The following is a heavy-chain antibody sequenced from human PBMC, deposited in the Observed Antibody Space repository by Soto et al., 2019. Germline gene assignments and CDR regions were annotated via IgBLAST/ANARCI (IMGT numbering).Heavy chain of an antibody. CDR1: GFPFNTYA. D-gene: IGHD5-18*01. CDR3: AHGGYIYGLDT. J-gene: IGHJ5*02. CDR2: ISESGDNA. Sequence: PGGSLRLSCAASGFPFNTYAMSWVRQAPGKGPEWVSAISESGDNAFYADSVQGQFTISRDNSYNILYLQMNSLRAEDTALYFCAHGGYIYGLDTWCQGTLVTVSS. V-gene: IGHV3-23*01.